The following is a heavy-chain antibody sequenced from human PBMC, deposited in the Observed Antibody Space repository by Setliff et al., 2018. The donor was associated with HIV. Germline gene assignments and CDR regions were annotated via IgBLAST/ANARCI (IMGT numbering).Heavy chain of an antibody. V-gene: IGHV3-74*01. CDR3: ARDGLEGDMAGRQRTYAFGY. CDR2: IYSDGSTT. D-gene: IGHD2-15*01. Sequence: GGSLRLSCAASGFSFSSYWMHWVRQAPGKGLVWVSHIYSDGSTTTYADSVKGRFTISRDNPNNTLHLQMNRLRAEDTAVYYCARDGLEGDMAGRQRTYAFGYWGQGTLVTVSS. J-gene: IGHJ4*02. CDR1: GFSFSSYW.